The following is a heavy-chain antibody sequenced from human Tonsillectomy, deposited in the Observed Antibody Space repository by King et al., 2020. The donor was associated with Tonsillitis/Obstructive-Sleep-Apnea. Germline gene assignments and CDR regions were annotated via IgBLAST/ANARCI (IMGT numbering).Heavy chain of an antibody. Sequence: VQLVESGGGLVKPGESLRLSCAASGFTFSSVGMNWVRQAPGNGLEWVSSISTSSSYIYYADSVQGRFTIPRDNAKNLLYLHMNSLTDEETAIYFCARGRGFSSSSDAFDVWGQGTVVTVSS. CDR3: ARGRGFSSSSDAFDV. CDR2: ISTSSSYI. D-gene: IGHD6-6*01. V-gene: IGHV3-21*01. CDR1: GFTFSSVG. J-gene: IGHJ3*01.